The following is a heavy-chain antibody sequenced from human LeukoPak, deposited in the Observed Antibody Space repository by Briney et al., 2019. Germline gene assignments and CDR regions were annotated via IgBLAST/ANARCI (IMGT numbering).Heavy chain of an antibody. J-gene: IGHJ4*02. V-gene: IGHV3-23*01. CDR2: ISNDGTT. D-gene: IGHD2/OR15-2a*01. CDR1: GFSFNDCT. Sequence: GGSLRLSCAASGFSFNDCTMNWVRQAPGKGLEWVAVISNDGTTYYIESVKGRFTISRGNSKKNLYLLMNGLRAEDTAVYFCAKLVINNPFDNWGQGTLVTVSS. CDR3: AKLVINNPFDN.